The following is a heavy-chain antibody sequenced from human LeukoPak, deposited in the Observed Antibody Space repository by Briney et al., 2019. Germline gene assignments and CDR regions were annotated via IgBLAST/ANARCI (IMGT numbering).Heavy chain of an antibody. CDR1: GYTFTNFD. Sequence: ASVKVSCKASGYTFTNFDINWVRQATGQGLEWMGWMNPNTGNAGYAQKFQDRVTITWDASITTAYMDLSSLRSEDTAVYYCARAGDYYDSSGFPDYWGQGTLVTVSS. J-gene: IGHJ4*02. CDR2: MNPNTGNA. CDR3: ARAGDYYDSSGFPDY. D-gene: IGHD3-22*01. V-gene: IGHV1-8*03.